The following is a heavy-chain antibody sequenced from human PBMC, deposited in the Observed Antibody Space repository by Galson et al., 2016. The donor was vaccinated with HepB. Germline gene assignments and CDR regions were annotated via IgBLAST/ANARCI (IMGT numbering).Heavy chain of an antibody. J-gene: IGHJ4*02. Sequence: SLRLSCAASGFTFRNHQMHWVRQVSGKGLVWVSRIEGDGTRPIYADSVKGRFTISRDNAENTLYLQMNSLRAEDTAVYYCARDLSGPDFWGRGTLVTVPS. CDR3: ARDLSGPDF. V-gene: IGHV3-74*01. CDR2: IEGDGTRP. CDR1: GFTFRNHQ.